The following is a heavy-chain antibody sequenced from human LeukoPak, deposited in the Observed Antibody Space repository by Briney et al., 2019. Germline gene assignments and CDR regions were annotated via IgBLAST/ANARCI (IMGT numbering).Heavy chain of an antibody. J-gene: IGHJ4*02. V-gene: IGHV1-69*04. Sequence: VASVKVSCKASGGTFSSYAISWVRQAPGQGLEWMGRIIPILGIANYAQKFQGRVTITADKSTSTAYMELSSLRSEDTAVYYCARDRLSCYYGSGSLNYWGQGTLVTVSS. D-gene: IGHD3-10*01. CDR1: GGTFSSYA. CDR2: IIPILGIA. CDR3: ARDRLSCYYGSGSLNY.